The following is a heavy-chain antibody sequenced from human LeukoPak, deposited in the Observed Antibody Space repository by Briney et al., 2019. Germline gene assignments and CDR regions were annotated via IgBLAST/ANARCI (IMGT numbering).Heavy chain of an antibody. CDR1: GGSISSYY. CDR2: ISLSGST. J-gene: IGHJ4*02. V-gene: IGHV4-59*08. D-gene: IGHD4-17*01. CDR3: ARYGGYGDYHY. Sequence: SETLSLTCTVSGGSISSYYWTWIRQPPGKGLEWIGHISLSGSTNFNPSLKSRVTISVDTSKNQFSLKLSSVTAADTAVYFCARYGGYGDYHYWGQGTLVTVSS.